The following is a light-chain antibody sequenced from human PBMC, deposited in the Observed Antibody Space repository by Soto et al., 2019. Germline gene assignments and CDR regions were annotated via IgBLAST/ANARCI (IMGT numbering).Light chain of an antibody. CDR2: GSS. J-gene: IGKJ3*01. V-gene: IGKV1-12*01. CDR1: QDITSF. Sequence: DIQMTQSPSSVSASVGDRVTITCRASQDITSFLAWYQQKPGKAPKLLIYGSSILQTGVPSRFSGSGSGTDFTLTISSLQPEDFAIYYCQQANSFPFTFGPGTKVDIK. CDR3: QQANSFPFT.